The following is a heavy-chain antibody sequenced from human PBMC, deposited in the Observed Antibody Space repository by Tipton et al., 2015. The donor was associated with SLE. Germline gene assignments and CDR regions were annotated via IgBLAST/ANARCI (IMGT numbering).Heavy chain of an antibody. J-gene: IGHJ4*02. Sequence: TLSLTCTVSGGSISSSSYYWGWIRQPPGKGLEWIGSIYYSGSTYYNPSLKSRVTISVDTSKNQFSLKLSSVTAADTAVYYCARAYSSSSDFDYWGQGTLVPVSS. V-gene: IGHV4-39*07. D-gene: IGHD6-6*01. CDR2: IYYSGST. CDR1: GGSISSSSYY. CDR3: ARAYSSSSDFDY.